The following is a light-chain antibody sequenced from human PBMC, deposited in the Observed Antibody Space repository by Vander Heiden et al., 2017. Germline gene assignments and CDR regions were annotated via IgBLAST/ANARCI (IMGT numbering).Light chain of an antibody. CDR2: WAS. Sequence: IVMARCSDWSAVSLGERATINCKSSQSVLYSSNNKNYLVWYQQKPGQPPKLLIYWASTRESGVPDRFSGSASGTDFTLTISSLQAEDVAVYYCQQYYTTPYTFGQGTKLEI. J-gene: IGKJ2*01. V-gene: IGKV4-1*01. CDR1: QSVLYSSNNKNY. CDR3: QQYYTTPYT.